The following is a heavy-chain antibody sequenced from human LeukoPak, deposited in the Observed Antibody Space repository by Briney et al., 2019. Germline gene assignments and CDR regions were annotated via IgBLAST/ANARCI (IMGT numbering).Heavy chain of an antibody. CDR2: RWYDGSNK. V-gene: IGHV3-33*06. CDR3: AKDWGYDSSGRLNY. J-gene: IGHJ4*02. D-gene: IGHD3-22*01. CDR1: GFTFSSGC. Sequence: AKSLRLSCAASGFTFSSGCNQGCRQPPPEGLQEVAGRWYDGSNKYYADSVKGRFTISRDNSKNTLYLQMNCLRAEDTAVYYCAKDWGYDSSGRLNYWGQGTLVTVSS.